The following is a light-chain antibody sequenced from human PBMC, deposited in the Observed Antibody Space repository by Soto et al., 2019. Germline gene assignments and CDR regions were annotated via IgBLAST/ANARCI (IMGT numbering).Light chain of an antibody. CDR3: QQSYSTPRT. CDR1: QTISNS. Sequence: DIQMTQSPSSLPASVGDRVTITCRASQTISNSLNWYQQKPGKAPELLIYAASTLQIGVPSRFSGSGSGTDFTLTISILLPEDFATYYCQQSYSTPRTFGQGTKLEIK. V-gene: IGKV1-39*01. CDR2: AAS. J-gene: IGKJ2*01.